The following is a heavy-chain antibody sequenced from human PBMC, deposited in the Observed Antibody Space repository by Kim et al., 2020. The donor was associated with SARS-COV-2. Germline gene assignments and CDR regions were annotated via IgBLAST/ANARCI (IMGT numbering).Heavy chain of an antibody. V-gene: IGHV6-1*01. CDR2: TYYRSKWYN. D-gene: IGHD6-19*01. Sequence: SQTLSLTCAISGDSVSSNSAAWNWIRQSPSRGLEWLGRTYYRSKWYNDYAVSVKSRITINPDTSKNQFSLQLNSVTPEDTAVYYCARDQRIAVAGYNWFDPWGRGTLVTVSS. CDR1: GDSVSSNSAA. J-gene: IGHJ5*02. CDR3: ARDQRIAVAGYNWFDP.